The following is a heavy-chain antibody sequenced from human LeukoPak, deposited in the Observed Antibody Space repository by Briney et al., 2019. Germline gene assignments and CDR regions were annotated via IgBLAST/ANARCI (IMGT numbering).Heavy chain of an antibody. D-gene: IGHD3-3*01. V-gene: IGHV3-30*02. CDR1: GFTFRDYG. CDR2: IRYEGSNK. CDR3: AKDGVGDFWSGRGNY. Sequence: GGTQRLDCAPCGFTFRDYGMHWVHTAPEKGLEWAAFIRYEGSNKIYADSVKGRFTIDRRNAKNALYLQMNSLRAEDTAVYYCAKDGVGDFWSGRGNYWGQGTLVTVSS. J-gene: IGHJ4*02.